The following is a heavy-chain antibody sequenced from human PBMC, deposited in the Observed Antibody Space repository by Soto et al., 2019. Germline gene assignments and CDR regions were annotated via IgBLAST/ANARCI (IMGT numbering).Heavy chain of an antibody. J-gene: IGHJ4*02. D-gene: IGHD3-22*01. CDR3: AREPYHYDSSGYYGC. V-gene: IGHV4-31*03. CDR1: GGSTTRCGYY. Sequence: QVQLQESGPGLVKPSQTLSLTCTVPGGSTTRCGYYWNWIRQHPGKGLEWIGYIHHSGSNYHNPSLASGVSMSMDTTKHQSSLKLRSVTDADTAICFCAREPYHYDSSGYYGCWGQGTLVNVSS. CDR2: IHHSGSN.